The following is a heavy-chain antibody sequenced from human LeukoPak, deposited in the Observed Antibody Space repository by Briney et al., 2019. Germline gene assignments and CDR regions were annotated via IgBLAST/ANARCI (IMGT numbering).Heavy chain of an antibody. D-gene: IGHD3-3*01. CDR2: INRSGST. V-gene: IGHV4-34*01. CDR1: GGSFSGYY. J-gene: IGHJ5*02. CDR3: ANDFWSGSSWFDP. Sequence: SETLSLTCAVYGGSFSGYYWSWIRQPPGKGLEWIGEINRSGSTNYNPSLKSRVTISVDTSKNQFSLKLSSVTAADTAVYYCANDFWSGSSWFDPWGQGTLVTVSS.